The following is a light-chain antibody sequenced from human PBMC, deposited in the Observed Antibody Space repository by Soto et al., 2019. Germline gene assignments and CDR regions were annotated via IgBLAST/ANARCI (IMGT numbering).Light chain of an antibody. Sequence: QSALTQPASVSGSPGQSITISCTGTSSDIGSYDLVSWYQHHPGKAPKLMIYEGTKRPSGVSNRFSGSKSSNAASLTISGLQAEDEADYYCCSYAGRSTLVFGGGTQLTFL. CDR2: EGT. V-gene: IGLV2-23*01. CDR3: CSYAGRSTLV. J-gene: IGLJ2*01. CDR1: SSDIGSYDL.